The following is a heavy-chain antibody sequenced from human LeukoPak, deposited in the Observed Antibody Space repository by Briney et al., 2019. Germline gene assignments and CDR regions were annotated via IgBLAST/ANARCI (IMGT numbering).Heavy chain of an antibody. CDR2: IFPGGTS. D-gene: IGHD1-14*01. CDR1: GGSISSSPYY. Sequence: SETLSLTCTVSGGSISSSPYYWGWIRQPPGKGLDWIGRIFPGGTSYFNPSLKSRVTLSVDTSRNQFSLRLTSVTAADTAVYYCARGPLTEAHTFDIWGQGTVVTVSS. CDR3: ARGPLTEAHTFDI. J-gene: IGHJ3*02. V-gene: IGHV4-39*07.